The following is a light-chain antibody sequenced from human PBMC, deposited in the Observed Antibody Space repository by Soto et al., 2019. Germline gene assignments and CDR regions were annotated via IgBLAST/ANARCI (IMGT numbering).Light chain of an antibody. CDR2: WAS. CDR3: QQYYNTPALQGSAFT. J-gene: IGKJ3*01. Sequence: DIVMTQSPDSLAVSLGEXATINCKSSQSVLYKSNNKNYLGWYQQKPGQPPKLLIYWASTRESGVPDRFSGSGSGTDFTLTISSLQAEDVAVYYCQQYYNTPALQGSAFTFGPGTKVDIK. CDR1: QSVLYKSNNKNY. V-gene: IGKV4-1*01.